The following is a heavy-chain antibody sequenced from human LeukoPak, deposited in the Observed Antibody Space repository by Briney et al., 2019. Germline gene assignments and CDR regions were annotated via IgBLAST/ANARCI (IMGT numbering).Heavy chain of an antibody. J-gene: IGHJ5*02. CDR3: ARVTYYYDSSGPPDWFDP. Sequence: GGSLRLSCAASGFTLSSNYMSCVPPAPGKGLEGVLYIYRCGSTYYADSVKGRFTISRDNSKNTLYIQMNSLRAEDTAVYYCARVTYYYDSSGPPDWFDPWGEGRLVTASS. CDR2: IYRCGST. CDR1: GFTLSSNY. D-gene: IGHD3-22*01. V-gene: IGHV3-53*01.